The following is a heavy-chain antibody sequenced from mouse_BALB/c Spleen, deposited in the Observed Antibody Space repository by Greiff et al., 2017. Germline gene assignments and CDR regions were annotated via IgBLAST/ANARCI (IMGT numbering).Heavy chain of an antibody. Sequence: VQLKESGAELVKPGASVKLSCTASGFNIKDTYMHWVKQRPEQGLEWIGRIDPANGNTKYDPKFQGKATITADTSSNTAYLQLSSLTSEDTAVYYCASEYGNYPFAYWGQGTLVTVSA. CDR2: IDPANGNT. V-gene: IGHV14-3*02. CDR3: ASEYGNYPFAY. D-gene: IGHD2-10*02. J-gene: IGHJ3*01. CDR1: GFNIKDTY.